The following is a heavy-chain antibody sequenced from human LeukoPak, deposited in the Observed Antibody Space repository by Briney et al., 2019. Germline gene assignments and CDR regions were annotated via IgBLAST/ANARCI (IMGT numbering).Heavy chain of an antibody. D-gene: IGHD1-26*01. CDR3: ARRSTSGSYWGDFDY. J-gene: IGHJ4*02. CDR1: GFTFSNYV. Sequence: GGSLRLSCAVSGFTFSNYVMNWVRQAPGKGLEWVSTISGSGGATCYADSVKGRFTISRDNSKNTLYLQMNSLRVEDTAVYYCARRSTSGSYWGDFDYWGQGTLVTVSS. CDR2: ISGSGGAT. V-gene: IGHV3-23*01.